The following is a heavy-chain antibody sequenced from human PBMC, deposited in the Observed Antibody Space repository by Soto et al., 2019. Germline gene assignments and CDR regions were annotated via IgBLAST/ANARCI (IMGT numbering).Heavy chain of an antibody. V-gene: IGHV1-18*01. CDR2: ISAYNGNT. Sequence: AASVKVSCKASGYTFTSYGISCVRQAPGQGLEWMGWISAYNGNTNYAQKLQGRVTMTTDTSTSTAYMELRSLRSDDTAVYYCAREAERGYSYGYPFDYWGQGTLVTVSS. J-gene: IGHJ4*02. CDR3: AREAERGYSYGYPFDY. CDR1: GYTFTSYG. D-gene: IGHD5-18*01.